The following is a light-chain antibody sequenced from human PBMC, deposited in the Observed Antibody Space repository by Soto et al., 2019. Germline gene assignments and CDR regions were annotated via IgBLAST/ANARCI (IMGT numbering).Light chain of an antibody. Sequence: QSALTQPASVSGSPGQSIAISCTGTSRDVGGYDYVSWYQQHPDKAPEPMIYEVTKRPSWVSNRFSGSKSGNTASLTISGLQPEDEADYYCSSHTSGSTRVFGSGTKLTVL. CDR2: EVT. V-gene: IGLV2-14*01. CDR1: SRDVGGYDY. J-gene: IGLJ1*01. CDR3: SSHTSGSTRV.